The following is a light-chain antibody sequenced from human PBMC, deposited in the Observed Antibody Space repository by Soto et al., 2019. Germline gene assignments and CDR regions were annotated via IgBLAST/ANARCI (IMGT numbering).Light chain of an antibody. J-gene: IGLJ1*01. CDR2: EVS. CDR3: SSKSPDF. Sequence: QSVLTQPASVSGSPGQSITISCTGASSGIRDYNYVSWYQQLPGNAPKLIMYEVSNRPSGISNRFSGSKSGNTASLTISGLQAEDEADYYCSSKSPDFFGTGTKVTVL. V-gene: IGLV2-14*01. CDR1: SSGIRDYNY.